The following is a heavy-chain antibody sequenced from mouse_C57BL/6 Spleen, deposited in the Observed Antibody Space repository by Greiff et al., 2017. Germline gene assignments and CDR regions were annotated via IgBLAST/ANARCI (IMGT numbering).Heavy chain of an antibody. J-gene: IGHJ2*01. V-gene: IGHV1-50*01. CDR1: GYTFTSYW. CDR2: IDPSDSYT. Sequence: QVQLQQPGAELVKPGASVKLSCKASGYTFTSYWMQWVKQRPGQGLEWIGEIDPSDSYTNYNQKFKGKATLTVDTSSSTAYMQLSSLTSEDSAVYYCARRRGDYDYEGYWGQGTTLTVSS. CDR3: ARRRGDYDYEGY. D-gene: IGHD2-4*01.